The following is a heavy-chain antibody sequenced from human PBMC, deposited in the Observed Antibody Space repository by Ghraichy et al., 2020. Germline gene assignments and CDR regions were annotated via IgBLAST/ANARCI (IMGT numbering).Heavy chain of an antibody. CDR2: IYYSGNT. CDR3: ARGGSYGQWLVQLI. D-gene: IGHD6-19*01. CDR1: GGSISSHY. Sequence: SETLSLTCTVSGGSISSHYWSWIRQPPGKGLEWIGYIYYSGNTNYNPSLKSRVTISVDTSKNQFSLNLSSVTAADTAVYYCARGGSYGQWLVQLISGQGTMVTVPS. V-gene: IGHV4-59*11. J-gene: IGHJ3*02.